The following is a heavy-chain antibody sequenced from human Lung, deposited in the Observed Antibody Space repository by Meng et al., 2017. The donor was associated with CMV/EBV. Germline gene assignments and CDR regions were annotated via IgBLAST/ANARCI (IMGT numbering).Heavy chain of an antibody. V-gene: IGHV3-74*01. Sequence: GESLKISCAASGFTFSRYWMHWARQAPGKGLVWVSRINNDESRKTYADSVKGRFTISRDSAKNTLYLQMNSLRAEDTAVYYCARERFDYGDYGLDDWGQGXLVTVSS. CDR3: ARERFDYGDYGLDD. D-gene: IGHD4-17*01. CDR2: INNDESRK. J-gene: IGHJ4*02. CDR1: GFTFSRYW.